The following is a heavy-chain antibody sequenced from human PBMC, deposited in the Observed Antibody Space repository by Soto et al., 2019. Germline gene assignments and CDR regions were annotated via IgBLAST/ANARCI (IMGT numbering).Heavy chain of an antibody. CDR1: GYTLTELS. V-gene: IGHV1-24*01. D-gene: IGHD3-10*01. Sequence: ASVKVSCKVSGYTLTELSMHWVRQAPGKGLEWMGGFDPEDGETIYAQKFQGRVTMTEDTSTDTAYMELSSLRSEDTAVYYCATDLLARDGSGRHLHDAFDIGGQGTRAPVSS. CDR2: FDPEDGET. J-gene: IGHJ3*02. CDR3: ATDLLARDGSGRHLHDAFDI.